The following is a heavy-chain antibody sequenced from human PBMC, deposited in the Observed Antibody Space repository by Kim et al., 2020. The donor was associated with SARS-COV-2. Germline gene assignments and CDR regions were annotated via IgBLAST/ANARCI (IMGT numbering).Heavy chain of an antibody. J-gene: IGHJ4*02. V-gene: IGHV4-34*01. D-gene: IGHD6-13*01. CDR3: ARTNGIAAADDY. Sequence: TYNPSLKSRVTISVATSKNQFSLKLSSVTAADTAVYSCARTNGIAAADDYWGQGTLVTVSS.